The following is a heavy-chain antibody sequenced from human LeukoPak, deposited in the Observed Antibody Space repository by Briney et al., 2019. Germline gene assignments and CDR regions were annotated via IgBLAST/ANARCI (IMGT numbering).Heavy chain of an antibody. Sequence: SAETLSLTCTVSGGSLSSSSYYWGWIRQPPGKGLEWIGSIYYSGSTYYNPSLKSRVTISVDTSKNQFSLKLSSVTAADTAVYYCARQRRGGYSFHFDSWGQGTLVTVSS. CDR3: ARQRRGGYSFHFDS. D-gene: IGHD4-11*01. CDR2: IYYSGST. J-gene: IGHJ4*02. CDR1: GGSLSSSSYY. V-gene: IGHV4-39*01.